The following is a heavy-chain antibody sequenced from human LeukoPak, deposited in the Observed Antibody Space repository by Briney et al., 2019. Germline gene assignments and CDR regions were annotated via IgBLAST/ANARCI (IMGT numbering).Heavy chain of an antibody. CDR3: ARTGCPDCTVVLATNSDS. CDR1: GFTFSSYS. J-gene: IGHJ4*02. CDR2: ISSSSTI. Sequence: PGGSLRLSCAASGFTFSSYSMNWVRQAPGKGLEWVSYISSSSTIYYADSVKGRFTISRDTSMSTLYLQMNGLRAEDTAVYYCARTGCPDCTVVLATNSDSWGQGTLVTVSS. V-gene: IGHV3-48*01. D-gene: IGHD2-8*01.